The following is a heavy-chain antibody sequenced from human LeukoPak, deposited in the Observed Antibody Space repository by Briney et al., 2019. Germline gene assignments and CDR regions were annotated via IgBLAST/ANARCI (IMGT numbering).Heavy chain of an antibody. D-gene: IGHD5-24*01. CDR1: GFPFSSYW. Sequence: GGSLRLSCVASGFPFSSYWMTWVRQAPGKGLEWVANIKQDGSKKSYVDSVRGRFTISRDNAKNSLYLQMNSLRAEDTAIYYCTRVGYIDEGIDYWGQGTLVTGSS. J-gene: IGHJ4*02. CDR3: TRVGYIDEGIDY. CDR2: IKQDGSKK. V-gene: IGHV3-7*04.